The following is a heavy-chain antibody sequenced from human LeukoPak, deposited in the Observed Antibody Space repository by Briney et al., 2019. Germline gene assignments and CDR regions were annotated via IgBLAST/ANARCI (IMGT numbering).Heavy chain of an antibody. V-gene: IGHV3-73*01. D-gene: IGHD3-22*01. CDR2: IRSKANSYAT. J-gene: IGHJ5*02. CDR1: GFTFSGSA. CDR3: TRPTMIVGHAYNWFDP. Sequence: PGGSLRLSCAASGFTFSGSAMHWVRQASGKGLEWVGRIRSKANSYATAYAASVKGRFTNSRDDSKNTAYLQMNSLKTEDTAVYYCTRPTMIVGHAYNWFDPWGQGTLVTVSS.